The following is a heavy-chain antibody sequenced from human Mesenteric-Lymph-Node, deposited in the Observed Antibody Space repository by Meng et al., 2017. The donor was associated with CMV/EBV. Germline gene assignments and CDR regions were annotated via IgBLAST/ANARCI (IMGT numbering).Heavy chain of an antibody. V-gene: IGHV3-53*01. CDR3: ARDVGSGWYYFDY. J-gene: IGHJ4*02. CDR2: IYSGGST. Sequence: GESLKISCAASGFTVSSNHMSWVRQAPGKGLEWVSVIYSGGSTYYADSVKGRFTISRDNAKNSLYLQMNSLRAEDTALYYCARDVGSGWYYFDYWGQGTLVTVSS. CDR1: GFTVSSNH. D-gene: IGHD6-19*01.